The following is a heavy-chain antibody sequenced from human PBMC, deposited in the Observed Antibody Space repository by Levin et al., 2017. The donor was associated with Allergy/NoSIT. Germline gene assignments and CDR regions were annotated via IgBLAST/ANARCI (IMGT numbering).Heavy chain of an antibody. J-gene: IGHJ4*02. CDR3: ARAEVAKLWFGEFFDY. V-gene: IGHV1-69*13. D-gene: IGHD3-10*01. CDR2: IIPIFGTA. CDR1: GGTFSSYA. Sequence: SVKVSCKASGGTFSSYAISWVRQAPGQGLEWMGGIIPIFGTANYAQKFQGRVTITADESTSTAYMELSSLRSEDTAVYYCARAEVAKLWFGEFFDYWGQGTLVTVSS.